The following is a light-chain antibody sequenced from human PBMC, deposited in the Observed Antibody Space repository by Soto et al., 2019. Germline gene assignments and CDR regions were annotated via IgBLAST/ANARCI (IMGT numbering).Light chain of an antibody. Sequence: SYELTQPPSVSVAPGQTATIACGGNNIGTKSVNGYQQKPGQAPVLVVYDGGDRPSGIPERFSGSKSGNTATLTISRVEAGDEAEYYCQVWDSDTDHPVFGGGTKLTVL. CDR2: DGG. CDR3: QVWDSDTDHPV. V-gene: IGLV3-21*02. J-gene: IGLJ3*02. CDR1: NIGTKS.